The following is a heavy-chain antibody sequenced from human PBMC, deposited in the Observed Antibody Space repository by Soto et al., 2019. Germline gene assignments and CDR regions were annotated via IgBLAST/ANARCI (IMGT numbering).Heavy chain of an antibody. CDR1: GGSFSGYY. V-gene: IGHV4-34*01. D-gene: IGHD3-10*01. Sequence: QVHLQQWGAGLLKPSETLSLTCAVYGGSFSGYYWSWIRQPPGKGLEWIGEINHSGSTNYNPSLKSRVSISVGTSNNQFSLELSSVTAADTAVYYCARGRGDGYNQHWYFDLWGRGTLFTVSS. CDR2: INHSGST. J-gene: IGHJ2*01. CDR3: ARGRGDGYNQHWYFDL.